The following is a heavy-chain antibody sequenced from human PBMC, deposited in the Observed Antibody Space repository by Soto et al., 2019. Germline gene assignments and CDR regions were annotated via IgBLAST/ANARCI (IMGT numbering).Heavy chain of an antibody. Sequence: SVKVSCKTSGYAFPHYVINWVRQAPGHGLEWMGFSTHTGNTNYAQNFQGRVVLTTDTSTSTAYMEVTSLRSDDTAVYYCARSGEHPLDYWGQGTPVTVSS. V-gene: IGHV1-18*01. CDR2: STHTGNT. J-gene: IGHJ4*02. D-gene: IGHD1-26*01. CDR1: GYAFPHYV. CDR3: ARSGEHPLDY.